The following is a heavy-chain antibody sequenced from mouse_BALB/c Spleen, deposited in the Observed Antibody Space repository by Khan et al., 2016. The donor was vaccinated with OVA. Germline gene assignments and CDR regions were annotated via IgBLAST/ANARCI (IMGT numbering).Heavy chain of an antibody. CDR2: IWSGGST. CDR3: ARNYDYDEGLTY. CDR1: GFSLTNYG. Sequence: QIQLVQSGPGLVQPSQSLSITCTVSGFSLTNYGVHWVRQSPGKGLEWLGLIWSGGSTDYNAAFIYRLSISKDNSKRQVFFKMNSLQANDTAIYYSARNYDYDEGLTYGGQGTLVTVSA. J-gene: IGHJ3*01. V-gene: IGHV2-2*02. D-gene: IGHD2-4*01.